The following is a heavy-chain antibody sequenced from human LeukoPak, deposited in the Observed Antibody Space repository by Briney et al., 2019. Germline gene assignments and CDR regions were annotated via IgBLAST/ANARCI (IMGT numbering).Heavy chain of an antibody. CDR1: VGSFSGYY. Sequence: SETLSLTCAVYVGSFSGYYWSWIRQPPGKGLEWIGEINHSGSTNYNPSLKSRVTISVDTSKNQFSLKLSSVTAADTAVYYCARDSCGSPSCFDYWGQGTLVTVSS. CDR2: INHSGST. CDR3: ARDSCGSPSCFDY. V-gene: IGHV4-34*01. D-gene: IGHD2-2*01. J-gene: IGHJ4*02.